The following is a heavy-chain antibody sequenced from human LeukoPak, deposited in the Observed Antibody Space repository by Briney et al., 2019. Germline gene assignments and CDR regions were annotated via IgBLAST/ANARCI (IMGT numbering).Heavy chain of an antibody. Sequence: SETLSLTCTVSGGSISSGSYYWSWIRQPAGKGLEWIGRINTSGSTSYNPSLKSRVTISIDTSKNQFSLKLSSVTAADTAVYYCARGRWTSSNNDWFDPWGQGTLVTVSS. J-gene: IGHJ5*02. D-gene: IGHD2/OR15-2a*01. V-gene: IGHV4-61*02. CDR1: GGSISSGSYY. CDR3: ARGRWTSSNNDWFDP. CDR2: INTSGST.